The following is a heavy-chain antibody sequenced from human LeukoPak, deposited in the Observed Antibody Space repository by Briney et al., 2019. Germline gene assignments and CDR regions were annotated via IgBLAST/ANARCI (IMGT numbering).Heavy chain of an antibody. V-gene: IGHV3-21*01. CDR2: ISSSSSYI. J-gene: IGHJ4*02. D-gene: IGHD1-26*01. Sequence: KTGGSLRLSCAASGFTFSSYSMNWVRQAPGKGLEWVSSISSSSSYIYYADSVKGRFTISRDNAKNSLYLQMNSLRAEDTAVYYCARVDKWESYYFDYWGQGTLVTVSS. CDR3: ARVDKWESYYFDY. CDR1: GFTFSSYS.